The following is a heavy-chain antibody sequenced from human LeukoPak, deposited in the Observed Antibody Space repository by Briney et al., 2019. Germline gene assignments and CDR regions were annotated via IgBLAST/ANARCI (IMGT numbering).Heavy chain of an antibody. V-gene: IGHV1-2*02. D-gene: IGHD5-12*01. Sequence: ASVKVSCKASGYTFTGYYMHWVRQAPGQGREWMGWINPNSGGTNYAQKFQGRVTMTRDTSISTAYMELSRLRSDDTAVYYCAREGPGDSGYDTHYYDYYGMDVWGQGTTVTVSS. CDR2: INPNSGGT. CDR1: GYTFTGYY. J-gene: IGHJ6*02. CDR3: AREGPGDSGYDTHYYDYYGMDV.